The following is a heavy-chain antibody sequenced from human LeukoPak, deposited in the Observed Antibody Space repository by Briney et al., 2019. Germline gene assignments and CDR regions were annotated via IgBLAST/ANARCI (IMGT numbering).Heavy chain of an antibody. J-gene: IGHJ4*02. Sequence: GRSLRLSCAASGFTFSSYGMHWVRQAPGKGLEWVAVIWYDGSNKYYADSVKGRFTISRDNSKNTLYLQMNSLRAEDTAVYYCARDAGSHKGVFDYWGQGTLVTVSS. CDR1: GFTFSSYG. CDR3: ARDAGSHKGVFDY. D-gene: IGHD3-10*01. V-gene: IGHV3-33*01. CDR2: IWYDGSNK.